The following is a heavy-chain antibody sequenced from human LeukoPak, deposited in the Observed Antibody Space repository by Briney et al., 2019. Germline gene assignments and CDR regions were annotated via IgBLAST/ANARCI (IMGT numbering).Heavy chain of an antibody. D-gene: IGHD3-16*02. Sequence: PGGSLRLSCTVSGFTVRSNSLRWVRPAPRKGLDGVSFIYRGDNTHYPDSVKGRFTISRDNSKNTLYLQMNSLRAEDTAVYYCAKGAAITFGGVIFRRNSGPRLFDYWGQGTLVTVSS. V-gene: IGHV3-53*01. CDR1: GFTVRSNS. CDR2: IYRGDNT. CDR3: AKGAAITFGGVIFRRNSGPRLFDY. J-gene: IGHJ4*02.